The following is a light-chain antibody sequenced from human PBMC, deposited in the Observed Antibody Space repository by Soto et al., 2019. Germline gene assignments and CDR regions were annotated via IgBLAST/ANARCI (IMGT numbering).Light chain of an antibody. J-gene: IGKJ5*01. CDR1: QSISSY. V-gene: IGKV3-11*01. CDR2: DAS. Sequence: EIVLTQSPATLSLSPGERATLSCRASQSISSYLAWYQQKPGQAPRLLIYDASNRATGIPARFSGSGSGTDFTLTISSLEPEDFGVYYCQQRSNWPPITFGQGTRLESK. CDR3: QQRSNWPPIT.